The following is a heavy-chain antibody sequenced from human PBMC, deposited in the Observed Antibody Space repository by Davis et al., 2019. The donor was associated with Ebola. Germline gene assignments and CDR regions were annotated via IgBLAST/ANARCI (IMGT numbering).Heavy chain of an antibody. CDR2: INPNSGGT. CDR3: ARADNNYYYGLDV. CDR1: GYTFTGYY. J-gene: IGHJ6*04. Sequence: AASVKVSCKASGYTFTGYYMHWVRQAPGQGLEWMGRINPNSGGTNYAQRFQGRVTITTDTSASTAYLDLSSLRSDDTAVFYCARADNNYYYGLDVWGKGTTVTVSS. D-gene: IGHD5-24*01. V-gene: IGHV1-2*06.